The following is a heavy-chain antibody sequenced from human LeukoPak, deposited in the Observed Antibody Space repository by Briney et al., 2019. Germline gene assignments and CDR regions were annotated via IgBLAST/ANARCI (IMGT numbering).Heavy chain of an antibody. V-gene: IGHV1-69*01. J-gene: IGHJ4*02. Sequence: KISCKASGGTFSSYAISWVRQAPGQGLEWMGGIIPIFGTANYAQKFQGRVTITADESTSTAYMELSSLRSEDTAVYYCARGDYYDSSGSRSGFDYWGQGTLVIVSS. D-gene: IGHD3-22*01. CDR1: GGTFSSYA. CDR2: IIPIFGTA. CDR3: ARGDYYDSSGSRSGFDY.